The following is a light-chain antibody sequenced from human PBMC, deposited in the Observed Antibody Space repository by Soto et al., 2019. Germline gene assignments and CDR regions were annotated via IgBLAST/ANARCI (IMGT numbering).Light chain of an antibody. CDR1: QDISNY. Sequence: DIQMTQSPSSLSASVGDRVTITCQASQDISNYLNWYQQKPGKAPKLLIYDASTLETGVPSRFSGSGSGTDFTFTIISLQPEDIATYYCQQYDNLPFGGGTKVEIK. CDR3: QQYDNLP. CDR2: DAS. J-gene: IGKJ4*01. V-gene: IGKV1-33*01.